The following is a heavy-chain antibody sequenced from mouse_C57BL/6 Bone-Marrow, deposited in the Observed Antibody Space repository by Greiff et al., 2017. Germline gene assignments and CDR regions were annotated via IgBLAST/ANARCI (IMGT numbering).Heavy chain of an antibody. CDR1: GSTFTGYW. J-gene: IGHJ3*01. D-gene: IGHD4-1*01. V-gene: IGHV1-9*01. Sequence: QVQLQQSGAELMKPGASVKLSCKATGSTFTGYWIEWVKQRSGHGLEWIGAIFPGSGSTNYNEKFKGKATFTADTSSNTSYMQLSSLTTEDSAIYDCARKANWAWVAYWGQGTLVTVSA. CDR3: ARKANWAWVAY. CDR2: IFPGSGST.